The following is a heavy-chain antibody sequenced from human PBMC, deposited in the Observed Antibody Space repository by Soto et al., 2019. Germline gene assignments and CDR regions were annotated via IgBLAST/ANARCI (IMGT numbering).Heavy chain of an antibody. CDR1: GGYISSYY. J-gene: IGHJ1*01. CDR2: IYYSGST. CDR3: ARAKTSFNMVRGVITPKISCQP. D-gene: IGHD3-10*01. Sequence: SQTLSLTCTVSGGYISSYYWSCIRQPPGKGLEWIGYIYYSGSTNYNPSLKSRVTISVDTSKNQFSLKLSSVTAADTAVYYCARAKTSFNMVRGVITPKISCQPWGKGPRV. V-gene: IGHV4-59*01.